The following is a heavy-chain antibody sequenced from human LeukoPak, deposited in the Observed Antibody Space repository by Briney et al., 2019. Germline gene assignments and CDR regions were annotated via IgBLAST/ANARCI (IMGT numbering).Heavy chain of an antibody. CDR2: INPHSGGS. CDR1: GYTFTDYY. Sequence: ASVKVSCKASGYTFTDYYMYWVRQAPGQGLEWMGWINPHSGGSNYAQKFQGRVIMTRDTSITTAYLELSRLRSDDTAVYYCARGQTGYCSSTSCPYYYYYYMDVWGKGTTVTVSS. CDR3: ARGQTGYCSSTSCPYYYYYYMDV. J-gene: IGHJ6*03. V-gene: IGHV1-2*02. D-gene: IGHD2-2*03.